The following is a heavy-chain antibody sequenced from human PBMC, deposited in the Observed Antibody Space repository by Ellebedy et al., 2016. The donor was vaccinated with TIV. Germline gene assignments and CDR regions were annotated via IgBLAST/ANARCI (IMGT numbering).Heavy chain of an antibody. Sequence: GGSLRLXXAASGFTFSNYWMSWVRQAPGKGLEWVANIKQDGSEKYYVDSVRGRFTISRDNAKKSLYLQVNSLRVEDTAVYYCAREGATVTTYLGKYNWFDPWGQGTLVTVSS. V-gene: IGHV3-7*01. CDR3: AREGATVTTYLGKYNWFDP. D-gene: IGHD4-17*01. J-gene: IGHJ5*02. CDR2: IKQDGSEK. CDR1: GFTFSNYW.